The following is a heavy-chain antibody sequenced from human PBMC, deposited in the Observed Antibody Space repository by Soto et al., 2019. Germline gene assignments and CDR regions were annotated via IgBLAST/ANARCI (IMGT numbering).Heavy chain of an antibody. CDR3: ARSWVAVAGPWFDP. Sequence: ASVKVSCKASGYTFTSYAMHWVRQAPGQRLEWMGWINAGNGNTKYSQKFQGGVTITRDTSASTAYMELSSLRSEDTAVYYCARSWVAVAGPWFDPWGQGTLVTVSS. D-gene: IGHD6-19*01. V-gene: IGHV1-3*01. CDR1: GYTFTSYA. CDR2: INAGNGNT. J-gene: IGHJ5*02.